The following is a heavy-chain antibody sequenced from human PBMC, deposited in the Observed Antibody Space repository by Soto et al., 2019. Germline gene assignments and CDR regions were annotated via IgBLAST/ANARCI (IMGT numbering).Heavy chain of an antibody. Sequence: GGSLRLSCAASRFTFSNYWMTWIRQAPGKGLEWVANLNQDGTGKYYADSVKGRFTISRDNAKNSLSLQMNSLRAEDTAVYYCARDVMTTGMINWGQGTLVTVSS. V-gene: IGHV3-7*01. D-gene: IGHD4-4*01. CDR3: ARDVMTTGMIN. J-gene: IGHJ4*02. CDR2: LNQDGTGK. CDR1: RFTFSNYW.